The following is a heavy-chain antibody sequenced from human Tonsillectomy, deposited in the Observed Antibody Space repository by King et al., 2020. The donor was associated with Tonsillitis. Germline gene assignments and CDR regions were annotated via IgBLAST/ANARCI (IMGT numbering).Heavy chain of an antibody. CDR3: VTRSDGYNYYSGY. V-gene: IGHV4-30-2*01. Sequence: QLQESGSGLVKPSQTLSLTCAVSGVSISSGGYSWSWIRQPPGKGLEWIAYIYHGGGTNYNPSLKSRVTISVDRSKNQFSLNLNSVTAADTAVYYCVTRSDGYNYYSGYWGQGTQVTVSS. CDR2: IYHGGGT. J-gene: IGHJ4*02. CDR1: GVSISSGGYS. D-gene: IGHD5-24*01.